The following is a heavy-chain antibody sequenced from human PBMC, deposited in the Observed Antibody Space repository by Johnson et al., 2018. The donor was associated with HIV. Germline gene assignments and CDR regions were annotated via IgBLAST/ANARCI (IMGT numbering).Heavy chain of an antibody. J-gene: IGHJ3*02. D-gene: IGHD6-19*01. CDR1: GFTFRSYA. Sequence: QVQVVESGGGVVQPGRSLRLSCTASGFTFRSYAMHWVRQAPGKGLEWVALISSDGRKKYYADSVKGRFTISRDNSKNTLYLQMNSMRAEDTAVYYWAREDGSGWSTRGDDAFDIWGQGTMVTVSA. CDR2: ISSDGRKK. CDR3: AREDGSGWSTRGDDAFDI. V-gene: IGHV3-30*03.